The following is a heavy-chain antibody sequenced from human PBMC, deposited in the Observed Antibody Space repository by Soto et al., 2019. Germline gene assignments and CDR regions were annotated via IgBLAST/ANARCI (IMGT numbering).Heavy chain of an antibody. V-gene: IGHV4-30-4*02. Sequence: PADTLSLTSTVSGVSISSGAYYWSWIRQPPGKGLEWIGYIYYSGSTLYNPSPKNRVTISLDTSKIQFSLKLSSVTAADTAVYYGVREVGDNLCDPWSQGTLVTVSS. D-gene: IGHD1-26*01. J-gene: IGHJ5*02. CDR1: GVSISSGAYY. CDR3: VREVGDNLCDP. CDR2: IYYSGST.